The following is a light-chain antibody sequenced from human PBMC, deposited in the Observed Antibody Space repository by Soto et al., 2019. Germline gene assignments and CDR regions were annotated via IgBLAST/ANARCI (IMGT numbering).Light chain of an antibody. CDR2: GAS. Sequence: IVLTQSPGTPSLSPGERAALSCSVSQSVSSSYLAWYQQKPGQAPRLLIYGASSRATGIPDRFSGSGSGTDFTLTISRLEPEDFAVYYCQQYGSSPETFGQGTKVDIK. CDR1: QSVSSSY. CDR3: QQYGSSPET. J-gene: IGKJ1*01. V-gene: IGKV3-20*01.